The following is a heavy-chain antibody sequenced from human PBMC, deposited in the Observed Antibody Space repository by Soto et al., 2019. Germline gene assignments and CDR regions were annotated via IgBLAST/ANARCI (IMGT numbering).Heavy chain of an antibody. Sequence: SETLSLTCTVSGGSISSSSYYWGWIRQPPGKGLEWIGSIYYSGSTYYNPSLRSRVTISVDTSKNQFSLKLSSMTAADTAVYYCARLRRDGYNWDYWGQGTLVTVSS. J-gene: IGHJ4*02. D-gene: IGHD5-12*01. CDR3: ARLRRDGYNWDY. CDR2: IYYSGST. CDR1: GGSISSSSYY. V-gene: IGHV4-39*01.